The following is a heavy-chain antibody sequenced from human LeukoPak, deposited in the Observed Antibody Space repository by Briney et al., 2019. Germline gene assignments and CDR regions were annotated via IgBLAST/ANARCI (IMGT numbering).Heavy chain of an antibody. D-gene: IGHD6-13*01. Sequence: PGGSLRLSCAASGFTFSSYSMNWVRQAPGKGLEWVSSISSSSSYIYYADSVKGRFTISRDSAKNSLYLQMNRLRAEDAAVYYCAREGAAAGTVDYWGQGTLVTVSS. CDR3: AREGAAAGTVDY. CDR1: GFTFSSYS. CDR2: ISSSSSYI. V-gene: IGHV3-21*01. J-gene: IGHJ4*02.